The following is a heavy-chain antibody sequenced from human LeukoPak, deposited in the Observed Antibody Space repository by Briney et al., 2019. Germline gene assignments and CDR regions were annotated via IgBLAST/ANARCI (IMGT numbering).Heavy chain of an antibody. V-gene: IGHV3-30*02. CDR3: TCSGSYRDFDY. D-gene: IGHD3-10*02. Sequence: GGSLRLSCAASGFTFSTFAMHWVRQAPGKGLEWVAFIPYDKSTEYYADSVKGRFTISKDNSKNTLDLQMNSLRTEDTAVYYRTCSGSYRDFDYWGQGILVTVSS. CDR1: GFTFSTFA. CDR2: IPYDKSTE. J-gene: IGHJ4*02.